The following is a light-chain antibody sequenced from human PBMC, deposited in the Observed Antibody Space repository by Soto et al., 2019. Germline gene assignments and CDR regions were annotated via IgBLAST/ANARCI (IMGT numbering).Light chain of an antibody. CDR2: EVS. J-gene: IGLJ2*01. V-gene: IGLV2-8*01. CDR1: SSDVGGYNY. Sequence: QSALTQPPSASGSPGQSVTISCTGTSSDVGGYNYVSWYQQHPGKAPKLMIYEVSKRPSGVTDRFSGSKSGNTASLTVSGLQAEDEDDYYCSSYAGSNKVVFGGGTKLTVL. CDR3: SSYAGSNKVV.